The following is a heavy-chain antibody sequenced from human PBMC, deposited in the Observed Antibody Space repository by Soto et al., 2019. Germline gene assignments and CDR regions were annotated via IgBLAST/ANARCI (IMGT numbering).Heavy chain of an antibody. CDR2: IYSGGST. CDR1: GFTVSSNY. V-gene: IGHV3-66*01. J-gene: IGHJ6*03. CDR3: ARAPGFTIFGVAIQQIYYYYYMDV. D-gene: IGHD3-3*01. Sequence: GGSLRLSCAASGFTVSSNYMSWVRQAPGKGLEWVSVIYSGGSTYYADSVKGRFTISRDNSKNTLYLQMNSLRAEDTAVYYCARAPGFTIFGVAIQQIYYYYYMDVWGKGTTVTVSS.